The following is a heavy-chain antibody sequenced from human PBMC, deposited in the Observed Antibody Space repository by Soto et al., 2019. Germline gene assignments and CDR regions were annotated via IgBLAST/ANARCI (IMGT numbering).Heavy chain of an antibody. J-gene: IGHJ4*02. CDR1: GFTFSSYG. D-gene: IGHD3-22*01. CDR2: IWYDGSHN. V-gene: IGHV3-33*01. CDR3: ARGKFDDSIGGFDY. Sequence: QVQLVESGGGVVQPGRSLRLSCEASGFTFSSYGMHWVRQAPGKRLEWVAVIWYDGSHNYYADSVKGRFTISRDNSKNTLSLQMTSLRAEDTGVYYCARGKFDDSIGGFDYWGQGTLGTFSS.